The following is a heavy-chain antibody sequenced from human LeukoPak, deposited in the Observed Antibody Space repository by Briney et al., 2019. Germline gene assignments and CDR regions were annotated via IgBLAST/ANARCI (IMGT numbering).Heavy chain of an antibody. CDR3: VRVPKEGSYFDY. V-gene: IGHV3-9*01. Sequence: GGSLRLSCTASGFTFDDYAMHWVRQAPGKGLEWVSGISGNSGSKGYADSVKGRFTISRDNAKNSLFLQMISLRPEDTALYYCVRVPKEGSYFDYWGQGTLVTVSS. CDR1: GFTFDDYA. CDR2: ISGNSGSK. J-gene: IGHJ4*02. D-gene: IGHD1-26*01.